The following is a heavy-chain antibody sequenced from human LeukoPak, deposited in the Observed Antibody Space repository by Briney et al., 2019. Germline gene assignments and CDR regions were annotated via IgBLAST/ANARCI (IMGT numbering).Heavy chain of an antibody. CDR1: GFSFSTQE. D-gene: IGHD5-12*01. J-gene: IGHJ4*02. CDR3: ARGSYTGFDLYFDS. CDR2: ISKDGSTI. Sequence: GGSLRLSCAASGFSFSTQEMAWVRQDPGKGLEWVSYISKDGSTIYYADSVKGRFTISRDNTRNSLFLQLSSLSADDTAFYYCARGSYTGFDLYFDSWGQGTLVTISS. V-gene: IGHV3-48*03.